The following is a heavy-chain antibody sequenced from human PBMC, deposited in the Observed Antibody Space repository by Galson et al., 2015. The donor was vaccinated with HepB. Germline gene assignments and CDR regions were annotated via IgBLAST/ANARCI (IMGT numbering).Heavy chain of an antibody. V-gene: IGHV3-21*01. Sequence: SLRLSCAASGFTFNTYTMNWIRQAPGKGLEWVSSISSRSNYTNYADSLKGRFAISRDNAKKSLYLQMNSLRAEDTAVYYCARDGGSSRNFDYWGQGTLVTVSS. CDR2: ISSRSNYT. CDR1: GFTFNTYT. D-gene: IGHD1-26*01. J-gene: IGHJ4*02. CDR3: ARDGGSSRNFDY.